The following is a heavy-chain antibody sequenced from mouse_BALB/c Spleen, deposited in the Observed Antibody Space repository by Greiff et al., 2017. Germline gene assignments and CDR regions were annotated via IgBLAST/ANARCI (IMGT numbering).Heavy chain of an antibody. V-gene: IGHV5-12-2*01. J-gene: IGHJ4*01. CDR3: ARRYYDYDYYAMDY. Sequence: EVMLVESGGGLVQPGGSLKLSCAASGFTFSSYTMSWVRQTPEKRLEWVAYISNGGGSTYYPDTVKGGFTISRDNAKNTLYLQMSSLKSEDTAMYYCARRYYDYDYYAMDYWGQGTSVTVSS. CDR2: ISNGGGST. CDR1: GFTFSSYT. D-gene: IGHD2-4*01.